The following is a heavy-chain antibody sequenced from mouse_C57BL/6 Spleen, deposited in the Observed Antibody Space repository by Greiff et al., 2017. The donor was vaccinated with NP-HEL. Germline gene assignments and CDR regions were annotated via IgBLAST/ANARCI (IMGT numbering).Heavy chain of an antibody. CDR2: ILPGSGST. CDR3: ASLITTVVGGY. Sequence: QVQLKQSGAELMKPGASVKLSCKATGYTFTGYWIEWVKQRPGHGLEWIGEILPGSGSTNYNEKFKGKATFTADTSSNTAYMQLSSLTSEDSAIYFCASLITTVVGGYWGQGTTLTVSS. D-gene: IGHD1-1*01. V-gene: IGHV1-9*01. CDR1: GYTFTGYW. J-gene: IGHJ2*01.